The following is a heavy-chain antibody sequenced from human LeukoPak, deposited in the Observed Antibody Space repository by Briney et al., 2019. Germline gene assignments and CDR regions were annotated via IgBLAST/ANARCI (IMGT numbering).Heavy chain of an antibody. J-gene: IGHJ4*02. CDR3: AAVKTRGGYHIDY. Sequence: SVKVSCKASGFTFTSSAMQWVRQARGQRLEWIGWIVVGSGNTNYAQKFQERDTITRDMSTSTAYMELSSLRSEDTAVYYCAAVKTRGGYHIDYWGQGTLVTVSS. D-gene: IGHD3-22*01. CDR1: GFTFTSSA. CDR2: IVVGSGNT. V-gene: IGHV1-58*02.